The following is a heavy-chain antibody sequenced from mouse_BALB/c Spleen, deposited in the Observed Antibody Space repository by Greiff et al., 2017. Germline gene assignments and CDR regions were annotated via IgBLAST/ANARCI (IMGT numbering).Heavy chain of an antibody. CDR1: GYTFTSYW. J-gene: IGHJ2*01. Sequence: VKLQQSGAELARPGASVKLSCKASGYTFTSYWMQWVKQRPGQGLEWIGAIYPGDGDTRYTQKFKGKATLTADKSSSTAYMQLSSLASEDSAVYYCARLEPDYWGQGTTLTVSS. V-gene: IGHV1-87*01. CDR3: ARLEPDY. CDR2: IYPGDGDT.